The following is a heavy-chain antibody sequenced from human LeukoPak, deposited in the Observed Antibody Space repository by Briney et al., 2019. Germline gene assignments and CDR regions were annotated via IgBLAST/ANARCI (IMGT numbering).Heavy chain of an antibody. CDR3: ARAGYCGGGSYYGSDY. CDR2: IWYDGSIQ. J-gene: IGHJ4*02. D-gene: IGHD2-15*01. CDR1: GFTFSSYG. Sequence: GGSLRLSCAASGFTFSSYGIHWVRQAPGKGLEWVAAIWYDGSIQYYADSVKGRFTISRDNAKNTLYLQMDSLRAEDTAVYYCARAGYCGGGSYYGSDYWGQGTLVSVSS. V-gene: IGHV3-33*01.